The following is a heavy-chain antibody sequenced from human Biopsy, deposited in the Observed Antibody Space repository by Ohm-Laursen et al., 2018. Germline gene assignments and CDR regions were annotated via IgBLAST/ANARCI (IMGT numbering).Heavy chain of an antibody. J-gene: IGHJ6*02. CDR2: ISGGGTI. V-gene: IGHV3-11*01. Sequence: SLRLSCSASGFSLSDYHMGWIRQAPGRGLEWVSYISGGGTIYYGDSVRGRVTISRDNAKNSLYLQMHSLRAEDTAVYYCARDTRWSPYSMDVWGQGTTVTVSS. D-gene: IGHD4-23*01. CDR3: ARDTRWSPYSMDV. CDR1: GFSLSDYH.